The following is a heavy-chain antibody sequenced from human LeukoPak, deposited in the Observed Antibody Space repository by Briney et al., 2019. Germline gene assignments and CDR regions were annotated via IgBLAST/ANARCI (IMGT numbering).Heavy chain of an antibody. CDR1: GGSISSSNYY. J-gene: IGHJ5*02. Sequence: SETLSLTCTVSGGSISSSNYYWGWIPRPPGKGLVYIGSIHYSGTTYFNPSLKSRVTISVDTSENQFSLKLNSVTAADTAVYYCARGSPYHTWGQGTLVTVSS. V-gene: IGHV4-39*01. CDR2: IHYSGTT. CDR3: ARGSPYHT.